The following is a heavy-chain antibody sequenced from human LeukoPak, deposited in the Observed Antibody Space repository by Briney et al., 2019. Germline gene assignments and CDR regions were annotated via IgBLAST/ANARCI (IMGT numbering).Heavy chain of an antibody. D-gene: IGHD3-9*01. V-gene: IGHV3-21*01. CDR3: ARGMVLRYFEG. CDR1: GFTFSSYA. J-gene: IGHJ4*02. Sequence: GGSLRLSCAASGFTFSSYAMSWVRQAPGKGLEWVSSISSSSSYIYYADSVKGRFTISRDNAKNSLYLQMNSLRAEDTAVYYCARGMVLRYFEGWGQGTLVTVSS. CDR2: ISSSSSYI.